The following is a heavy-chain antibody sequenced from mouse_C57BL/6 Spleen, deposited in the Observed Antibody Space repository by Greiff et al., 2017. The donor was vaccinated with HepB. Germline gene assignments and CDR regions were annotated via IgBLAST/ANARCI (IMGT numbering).Heavy chain of an antibody. CDR3: ASPYGSSYEYFDV. CDR2: IYPRDGST. V-gene: IGHV1-85*01. Sequence: VQLQQSGPELVKPGASVKLSCKASGYTFTSYDINWVKQRPGQGLEWIGWIYPRDGSTKYNEKFKGKATLTVDTSSSTAYMELHSLTSEDSAVYFCASPYGSSYEYFDVWGTGTTVTVSS. J-gene: IGHJ1*03. CDR1: GYTFTSYD. D-gene: IGHD1-1*01.